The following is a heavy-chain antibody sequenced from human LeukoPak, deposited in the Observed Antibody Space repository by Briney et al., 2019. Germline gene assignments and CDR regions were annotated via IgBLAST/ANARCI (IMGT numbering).Heavy chain of an antibody. CDR2: ISAYNGNT. CDR1: GYSFSSYD. CDR3: ARQKNYYYYMDV. V-gene: IGHV1-18*01. J-gene: IGHJ6*03. Sequence: ASVKVSCKASGYSFSSYDINWVRQAPGQGLEWMGWISAYNGNTNYAQKLQGRVTMTTDTSTSTAYMELRSLRSDDTAVYYCARQKNYYYYMDVWGKGTTVTVSS.